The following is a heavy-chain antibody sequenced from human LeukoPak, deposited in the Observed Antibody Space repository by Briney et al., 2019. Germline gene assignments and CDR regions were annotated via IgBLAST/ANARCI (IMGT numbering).Heavy chain of an antibody. D-gene: IGHD6-13*01. Sequence: GGSLRLSRAASGFTFSSYAMHWVRQAPGKGLEWVAVISYDGSNKYYADSVKGRFTISRDNSKNTLYLQMNSLRAEDTAVYYCARDAQQLGYFDYWGQGTLVTVSS. V-gene: IGHV3-30-3*01. CDR1: GFTFSSYA. CDR3: ARDAQQLGYFDY. CDR2: ISYDGSNK. J-gene: IGHJ4*02.